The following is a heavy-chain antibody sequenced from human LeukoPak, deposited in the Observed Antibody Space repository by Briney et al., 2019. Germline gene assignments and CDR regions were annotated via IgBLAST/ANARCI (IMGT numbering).Heavy chain of an antibody. J-gene: IGHJ4*02. CDR2: ISYDGSNK. V-gene: IGHV3-30-3*01. D-gene: IGHD3-22*01. CDR3: AGSITMIVAPDG. Sequence: GGSLRLSCAASGFTFSSYDMHWVRQAPGKGLEWVAVISYDGSNKYYADSVKGRFTISRDNSKNTLYLQMNSLRAEDTAVYYCAGSITMIVAPDGWGQGTLVTVSS. CDR1: GFTFSSYD.